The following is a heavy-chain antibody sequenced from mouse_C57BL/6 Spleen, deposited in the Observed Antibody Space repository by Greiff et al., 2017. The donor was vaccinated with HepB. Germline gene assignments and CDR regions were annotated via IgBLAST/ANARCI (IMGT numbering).Heavy chain of an antibody. Sequence: QVTLKVCGPGILQSSQTLSLTCSFSGFSLSTSGMGVSWIRQPSGKGLEWLAHIYWDDDKRYNPSLKSRLTISKDTSRNQVFLKITSVDTADTATYYCARRARDGYYVEWYFDVWGTGTTVTVSS. J-gene: IGHJ1*03. CDR1: GFSLSTSGMG. CDR3: ARRARDGYYVEWYFDV. D-gene: IGHD2-3*01. CDR2: IYWDDDK. V-gene: IGHV8-12*01.